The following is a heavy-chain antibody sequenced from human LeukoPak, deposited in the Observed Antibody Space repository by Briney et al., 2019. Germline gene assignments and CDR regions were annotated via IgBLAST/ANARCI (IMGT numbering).Heavy chain of an antibody. CDR1: GGSISSYY. CDR2: IYTSGGT. Sequence: ASETLSLTCTVSGGSISSYYWSWIRPPAGKGLEWIGRIYTSGGTNYNPSLKSRVTMSVDMSKNQFSLKLSSVTAADTAVYYCARERIAAAGINWFDPWGQGTLVTVSS. CDR3: ARERIAAAGINWFDP. J-gene: IGHJ5*02. D-gene: IGHD6-13*01. V-gene: IGHV4-4*07.